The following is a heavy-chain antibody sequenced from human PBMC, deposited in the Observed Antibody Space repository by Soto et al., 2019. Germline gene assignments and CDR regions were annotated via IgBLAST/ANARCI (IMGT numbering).Heavy chain of an antibody. CDR2: IYYSGST. D-gene: IGHD3-3*01. J-gene: IGHJ5*02. CDR3: ARGSGRITIFGVVIIQFDP. V-gene: IGHV4-31*03. Sequence: QVQLQESGPGLVKPSQTLSLTCTVSGGSISSGGYYWSWIRQHPGKGLEWIGYIYYSGSTYYNPSLMSRVTISVDTSKNQFSLKLSSVTAADTAVYYCARGSGRITIFGVVIIQFDPWGQGTLVTVSS. CDR1: GGSISSGGYY.